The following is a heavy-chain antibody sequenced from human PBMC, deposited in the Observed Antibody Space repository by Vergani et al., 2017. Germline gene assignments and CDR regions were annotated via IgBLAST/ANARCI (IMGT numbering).Heavy chain of an antibody. CDR1: GGSISSSSYY. D-gene: IGHD3-22*01. CDR2: IYYSGST. V-gene: IGHV4-39*01. J-gene: IGHJ3*02. CDR3: ASLPPYYYDSSGLAPAAVDI. Sequence: QLQLQESGPGLVKPSETLSLTCTVSGGSISSSSYYWGWIRQPXGKGLEWIGSIYYSGSTYYNPSLKSRVTISVDTSKNQFSLKLSSVTAADTAVYYCASLPPYYYDSSGLAPAAVDIWGQGTMVTVSS.